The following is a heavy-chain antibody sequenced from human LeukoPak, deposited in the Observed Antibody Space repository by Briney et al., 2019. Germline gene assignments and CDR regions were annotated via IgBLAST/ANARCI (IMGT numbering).Heavy chain of an antibody. J-gene: IGHJ6*02. Sequence: ASVKVSCKVFGYTLTELSMHWVRQAPGKGLEWMGGFDPEDGETIYAQKFQGRVTMTEDTSTDTAYMELSSLRSEDTAVYYCATEHNQKLDRATYYYYGMDVWGQGTTVTVSS. CDR2: FDPEDGET. V-gene: IGHV1-24*01. CDR1: GYTLTELS. CDR3: ATEHNQKLDRATYYYYGMDV. D-gene: IGHD1-1*01.